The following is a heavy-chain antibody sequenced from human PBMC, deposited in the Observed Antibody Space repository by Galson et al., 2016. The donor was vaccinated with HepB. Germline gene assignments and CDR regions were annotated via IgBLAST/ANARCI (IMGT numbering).Heavy chain of an antibody. Sequence: SVKVSCKASGYTFTTYGISWVRQAPGQGLEWMGWITVNSGNTDYTRKLQGRITMTTDTSTNTAYMELRSLRSDDTAVYYCARGQYSGSYRGLSVSDYWGPGTLVTVSS. J-gene: IGHJ4*02. CDR3: ARGQYSGSYRGLSVSDY. V-gene: IGHV1-18*04. CDR1: GYTFTTYG. CDR2: ITVNSGNT. D-gene: IGHD1-26*01.